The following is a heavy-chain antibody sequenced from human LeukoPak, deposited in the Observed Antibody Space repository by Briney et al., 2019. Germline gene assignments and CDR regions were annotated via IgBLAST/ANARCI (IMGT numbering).Heavy chain of an antibody. CDR3: ARPRGAAAGTFGFDP. CDR2: ISYDGSNK. V-gene: IGHV3-30*03. Sequence: PGGSLRLSCAASGFTFTGYVMHWVRQAPGKGLQWVALISYDGSNKYYADSVKGRFTISRDNSKNTLYLQMNSLRAEDTAVYYCARPRGAAAGTFGFDPWGQGTLVTVSS. CDR1: GFTFTGYV. D-gene: IGHD6-13*01. J-gene: IGHJ5*02.